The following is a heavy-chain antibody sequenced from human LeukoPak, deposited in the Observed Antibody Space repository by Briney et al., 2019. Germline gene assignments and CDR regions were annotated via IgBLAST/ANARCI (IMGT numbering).Heavy chain of an antibody. CDR2: MDPNSGNT. Sequence: ASVKVSCKASGYSFTGLNINWVRQPPGQGLEWMGWMDPNSGNTGNAQQSRGRVTMTRDTSISTAYMELNSLRSEDTAVYYCARGTNYYDSRYYFDYWVQGSLVTVFS. D-gene: IGHD3-22*01. CDR1: GYSFTGLN. V-gene: IGHV1-8*01. CDR3: ARGTNYYDSRYYFDY. J-gene: IGHJ4*02.